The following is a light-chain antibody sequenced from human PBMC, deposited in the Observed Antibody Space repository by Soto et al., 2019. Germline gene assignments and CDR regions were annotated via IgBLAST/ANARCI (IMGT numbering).Light chain of an antibody. CDR3: ASWDDRLGAVI. CDR1: SSNIGGTNY. V-gene: IGLV1-47*02. CDR2: SNN. Sequence: SPGQRVFISCSGSSSNIGGTNYAYWYQQLPGAAPKLLMHSNNLRPSGVPERISGSKSGTSASLAISGLRSEDEAVYYCASWDDRLGAVIFGGGTKVTVX. J-gene: IGLJ2*01.